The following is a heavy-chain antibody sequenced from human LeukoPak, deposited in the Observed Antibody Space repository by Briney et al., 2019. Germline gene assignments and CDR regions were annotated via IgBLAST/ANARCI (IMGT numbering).Heavy chain of an antibody. J-gene: IGHJ4*02. CDR3: ARHLAHYYGSGSYYINF. Sequence: PSETLSLTCTVSGGSISSYYWGWIRQPPGKGLEWMGSIYYSGSTYYNPSLKSRVTISVDTSKNQFSLKLSSVTAADTAVYYCARHLAHYYGSGSYYINFWGQGTLVTVSS. CDR1: GGSISSYY. CDR2: IYYSGST. V-gene: IGHV4-39*01. D-gene: IGHD3-10*01.